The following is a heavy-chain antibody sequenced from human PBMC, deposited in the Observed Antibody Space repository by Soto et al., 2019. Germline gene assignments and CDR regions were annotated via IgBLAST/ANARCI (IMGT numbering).Heavy chain of an antibody. D-gene: IGHD3-3*01. CDR3: ARGGRFLGGMDV. V-gene: IGHV4-34*01. J-gene: IGHJ6*02. CDR1: GGSFSGYY. CDR2: INHSGST. Sequence: SETLSLTCAVYGGSFSGYYWSWIRQPPGKGLEWIGEINHSGSTNYNPSLKSRVTISVDTSKNQFSLKLSSVTAADTAVYYCARGGRFLGGMDVWGQGATVTVSS.